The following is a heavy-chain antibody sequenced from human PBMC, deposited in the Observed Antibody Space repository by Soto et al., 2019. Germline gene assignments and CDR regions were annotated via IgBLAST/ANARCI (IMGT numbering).Heavy chain of an antibody. CDR3: AKALRPSLNFFYYMAV. CDR1: GFTFGSYA. CDR2: LGGNGFTT. V-gene: IGHV3-23*01. Sequence: VQLLESGGGLVQPGGSLRLSGVASGFTFGSYAMSWVRQAPEKGPEWVAILGGNGFTTYYADSVKGRFTISGDKSKSTLFLQMNSLRADDTGVYYCAKALRPSLNFFYYMAVWGRGTSVTVSS. J-gene: IGHJ6*03. D-gene: IGHD2-2*01.